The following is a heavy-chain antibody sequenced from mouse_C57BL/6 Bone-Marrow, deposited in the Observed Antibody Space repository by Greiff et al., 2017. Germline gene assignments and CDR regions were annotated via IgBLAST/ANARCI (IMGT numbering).Heavy chain of an antibody. CDR2: IDPSDSYT. J-gene: IGHJ2*01. CDR1: GYTFTSYW. Sequence: QVQLQQPGAELVRPGTSVKLSCKASGYTFTSYWMHWVKQRPGQGLEWIGVIDPSDSYTNYNQEFKGKATLTVDTSSSTAYMQLSSLTSVDSSVYYCASWSTYFFDYWGQGTTLTVSS. V-gene: IGHV1-59*01. CDR3: ASWSTYFFDY. D-gene: IGHD5-1*01.